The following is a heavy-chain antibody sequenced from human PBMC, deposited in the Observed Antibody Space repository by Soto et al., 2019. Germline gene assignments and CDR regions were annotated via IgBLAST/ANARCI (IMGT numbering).Heavy chain of an antibody. J-gene: IGHJ2*01. D-gene: IGHD2-21*01. V-gene: IGHV4-59*01. CDR3: ARGVEDIVVVIATDAGGYFDL. CDR1: GGSISSYY. CDR2: IYYSGST. Sequence: SETLSLTCTVSGGSISSYYWSWIRQPPGKGLEWIGYIYYSGSTNYNPSLKSRVTISVDTSKNQFSLKLSSVTAADTAVYYCARGVEDIVVVIATDAGGYFDLWGRGTLVTVSS.